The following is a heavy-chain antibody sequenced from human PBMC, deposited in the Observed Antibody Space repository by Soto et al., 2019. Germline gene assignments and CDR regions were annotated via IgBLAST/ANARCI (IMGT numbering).Heavy chain of an antibody. CDR2: IKSKTDGGTT. Sequence: GGSLRLSCAASGFTFSNAWMNWVRQAPGKGLEWVGRIKSKTDGGTTDYAAPVKGRFTISRDDSKNTLYLQMNSLKTEDTAVYYCTTVVVPAAAPHYYYYGMDVWGQGTTVTVSS. J-gene: IGHJ6*02. CDR3: TTVVVPAAAPHYYYYGMDV. D-gene: IGHD2-2*01. CDR1: GFTFSNAW. V-gene: IGHV3-15*07.